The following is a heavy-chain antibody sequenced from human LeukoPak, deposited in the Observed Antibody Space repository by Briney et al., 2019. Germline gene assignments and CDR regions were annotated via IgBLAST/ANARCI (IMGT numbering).Heavy chain of an antibody. D-gene: IGHD3-16*01. J-gene: IGHJ4*02. CDR2: IYYSGST. Sequence: PSDTLSLTCTVSGGSISSYYLSWIRQPPGKGLEWIGYIYYSGSTNYNPSLKSRVTISVDTSKNQFSLKLSSVTAADTAVYYCARHRRRGPLGYWGQGTLVTVSS. CDR1: GGSISSYY. V-gene: IGHV4-59*08. CDR3: ARHRRRGPLGY.